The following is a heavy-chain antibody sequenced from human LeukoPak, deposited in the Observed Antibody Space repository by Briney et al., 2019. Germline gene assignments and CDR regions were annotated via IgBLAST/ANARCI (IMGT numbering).Heavy chain of an antibody. Sequence: GGSLRLSCAASGFTFSSYSMNWVRQAPGKGLEWVSSISSSSSYIYYADSVKGRFTISRDNAKNSLCLQMNSLRAEDTAVYYCARKKELGTSYYYDSSGPFDYWGQGTLVTVSS. CDR3: ARKKELGTSYYYDSSGPFDY. V-gene: IGHV3-21*01. CDR1: GFTFSSYS. J-gene: IGHJ4*02. D-gene: IGHD3-22*01. CDR2: ISSSSSYI.